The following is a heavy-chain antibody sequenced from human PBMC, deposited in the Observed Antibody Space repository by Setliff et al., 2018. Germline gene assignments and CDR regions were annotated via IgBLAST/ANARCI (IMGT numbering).Heavy chain of an antibody. CDR2: IKRDGSET. CDR1: GFSISDYW. V-gene: IGHV3-7*01. D-gene: IGHD2-15*01. CDR3: ASATLQRKFQSPRGLDV. J-gene: IGHJ6*02. Sequence: LRLSCGASGFSISDYWMNWVRQAPGKGLEWVANIKRDGSETYYMDSVRGRFVVSRDNAKNSLYLQMRSLRVEDTALYYCASATLQRKFQSPRGLDVWGQGTTVTVSS.